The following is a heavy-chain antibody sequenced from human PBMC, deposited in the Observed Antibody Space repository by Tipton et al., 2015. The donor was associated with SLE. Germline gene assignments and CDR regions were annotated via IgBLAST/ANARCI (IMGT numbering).Heavy chain of an antibody. J-gene: IGHJ3*02. CDR1: GGSFSGYY. CDR2: INHSGST. V-gene: IGHV4-34*01. D-gene: IGHD3-22*01. CDR3: ARLRELYYDSSPDAFDI. Sequence: TLSLTCAVYGGSFSGYYWSWIRQPPGKGLEWIGEINHSGSTNYNPSLKSRVTISVDTSKNQFSLKLSSVTAVDTAVYYCARLRELYYDSSPDAFDIWGQGTMVTVSS.